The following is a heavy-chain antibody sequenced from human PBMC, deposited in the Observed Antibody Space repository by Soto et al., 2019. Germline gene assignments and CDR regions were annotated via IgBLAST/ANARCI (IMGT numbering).Heavy chain of an antibody. J-gene: IGHJ4*02. Sequence: EVQLVESGGGLVQPGGSLRLSCAASGFTFSSYSMSWVRQAPGKGLEWVANINKNGGEKYYVDSVKGRFTISRDNAKNSLYLQMNRLRAEDTAVYYCARPWDTAMVSTWNYWGQGTLVTVSS. CDR2: INKNGGEK. CDR1: GFTFSSYS. V-gene: IGHV3-7*03. CDR3: ARPWDTAMVSTWNY. D-gene: IGHD5-18*01.